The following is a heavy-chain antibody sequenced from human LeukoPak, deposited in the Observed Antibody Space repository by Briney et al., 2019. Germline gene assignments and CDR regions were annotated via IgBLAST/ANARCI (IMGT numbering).Heavy chain of an antibody. J-gene: IGHJ6*03. CDR2: ISGSGGST. Sequence: GGSLRLSCAASGFTFSNFAMTWVRQAPGKGLEWISAISGSGGSTYYADSVKGRFTISRDNSKNTLCLQMNSLRADDTAIYYCAKGGDSHYSYYYMDVWGKGTTVTVSS. CDR1: GFTFSNFA. D-gene: IGHD2-21*02. CDR3: AKGGDSHYSYYYMDV. V-gene: IGHV3-23*01.